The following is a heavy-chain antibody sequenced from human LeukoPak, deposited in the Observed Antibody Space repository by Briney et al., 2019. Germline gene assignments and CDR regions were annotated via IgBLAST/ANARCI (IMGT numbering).Heavy chain of an antibody. D-gene: IGHD2-21*01. CDR1: GGSISSGGYY. CDR3: ARGDYDCLQGAFDI. V-gene: IGHV4-31*03. CDR2: IYYSGST. J-gene: IGHJ3*02. Sequence: PSETLSLTCTVSGGSISSGGYYWSWIRQHPGKGLEWIGYIYYSGSTYYNPSLKSRVTISVDTSKNQFSLKLSSVTAADTAVYYCARGDYDCLQGAFDIWGQGTMVTVSS.